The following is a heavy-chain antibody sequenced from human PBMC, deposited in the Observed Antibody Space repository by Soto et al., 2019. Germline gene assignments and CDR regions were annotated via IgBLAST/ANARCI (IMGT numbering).Heavy chain of an antibody. V-gene: IGHV1-69*04. Sequence: GALVKVSCKASGGTFSSYTISWMRQAPGQGLEWMGRIIPILGIANYAQKFQGRVTITADKSTSTAYMELSSLRSEDTAVYYCARDLHCSSTSCYCLWGQGTLVTVSS. CDR1: GGTFSSYT. CDR3: ARDLHCSSTSCYCL. J-gene: IGHJ4*02. CDR2: IIPILGIA. D-gene: IGHD2-2*01.